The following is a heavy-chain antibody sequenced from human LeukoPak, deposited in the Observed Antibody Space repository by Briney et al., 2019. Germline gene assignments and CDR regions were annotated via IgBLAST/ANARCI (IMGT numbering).Heavy chain of an antibody. CDR3: AREKVVMSGSGSHFYYYYGMDV. D-gene: IGHD3-10*01. V-gene: IGHV1-2*02. Sequence: GASVKVSCKASGYTFTGYYMHWVRQAPGQGLEWMGWINPNSGGTNYAQKFQGRVTMTRDTSISTAYMELSRLRSDDTAVYYCAREKVVMSGSGSHFYYYYGMDVWGQGTTVTVSS. CDR2: INPNSGGT. J-gene: IGHJ6*02. CDR1: GYTFTGYY.